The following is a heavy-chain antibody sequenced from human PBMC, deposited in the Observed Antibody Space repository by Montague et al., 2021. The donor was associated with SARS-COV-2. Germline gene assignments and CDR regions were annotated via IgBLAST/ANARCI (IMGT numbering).Heavy chain of an antibody. CDR2: INHSGST. Sequence: SETRSLTCAVYGGSFSGYCWCWIRQPPGKGLEWIGEINHSGSTNYYPSLKSRVTISVDTSKNQFSLKLSPVTAADTAVYYCARVRYYGSGTSLGMDVWGQGTTVTVSS. D-gene: IGHD3-10*01. J-gene: IGHJ6*02. CDR3: ARVRYYGSGTSLGMDV. V-gene: IGHV4-34*01. CDR1: GGSFSGYC.